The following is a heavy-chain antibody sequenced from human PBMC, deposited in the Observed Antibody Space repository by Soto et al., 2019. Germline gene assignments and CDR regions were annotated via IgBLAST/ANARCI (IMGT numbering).Heavy chain of an antibody. D-gene: IGHD6-19*01. CDR3: AATEGPYRAVAGFDY. Sequence: SVKVSCKASGFTFTSSAVQWVRQARGQRLEWIGWIVVGSGNTNYAQKFQERVTITRDMSTSTAYMELSSLRSEDTAVYYCAATEGPYRAVAGFDYWGQGTLVTVSS. CDR2: IVVGSGNT. CDR1: GFTFTSSA. V-gene: IGHV1-58*01. J-gene: IGHJ4*02.